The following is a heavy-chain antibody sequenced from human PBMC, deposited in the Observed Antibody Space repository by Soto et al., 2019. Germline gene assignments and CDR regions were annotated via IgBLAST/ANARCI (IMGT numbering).Heavy chain of an antibody. CDR1: GGSISSGDYY. D-gene: IGHD2-15*01. J-gene: IGHJ3*02. Sequence: SETLSLTCTVSGGSISSGDYYWSWIRQPPGKGLEWIGYIYYSGSTYYNPSLKSRVTISVDTSKNQFSLKLSSVTAADTAVYYCARGDCSGGSCYVPDAFDIWGQGTMVTVSS. CDR3: ARGDCSGGSCYVPDAFDI. CDR2: IYYSGST. V-gene: IGHV4-30-4*01.